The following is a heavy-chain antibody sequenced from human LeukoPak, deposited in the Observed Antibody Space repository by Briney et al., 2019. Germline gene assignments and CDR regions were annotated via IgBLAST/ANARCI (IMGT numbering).Heavy chain of an antibody. Sequence: GGSLRLSCAASGFTFSSYAMSWVRQAPGKGLEWASAISGSGGSTYYADSVKGRFTISRDNSKNTLYLQMNSLRAEDTAVYYCAANQGATEYCSSTSCYTIDYWGQGTLVTVSS. V-gene: IGHV3-23*01. D-gene: IGHD2-2*02. CDR2: ISGSGGST. CDR1: GFTFSSYA. J-gene: IGHJ4*02. CDR3: AANQGATEYCSSTSCYTIDY.